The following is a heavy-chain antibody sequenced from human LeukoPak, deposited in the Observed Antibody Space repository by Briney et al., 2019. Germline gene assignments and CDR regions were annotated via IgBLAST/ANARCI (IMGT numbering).Heavy chain of an antibody. CDR3: ARAVQGNWFDP. CDR2: IYYSGST. J-gene: IGHJ5*02. V-gene: IGHV4-39*07. CDR1: GGSISSSSYW. D-gene: IGHD3-10*02. Sequence: SEALSLTCTVSGGSISSSSYWWGWLRPPRGGVVEWIGSIYYSGSTYYNPSLKSRVTISVDTSKNQFSLKLSSVTAADTAVYYCARAVQGNWFDPWGQGTLVTVSS.